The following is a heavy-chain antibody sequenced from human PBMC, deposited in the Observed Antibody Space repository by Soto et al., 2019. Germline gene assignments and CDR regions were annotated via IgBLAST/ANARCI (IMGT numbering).Heavy chain of an antibody. CDR3: AKDRRAGGNYGFYSDF. CDR2: SSATGAGT. V-gene: IGHV3-23*01. CDR1: GFTFSSYG. D-gene: IGHD1-7*01. Sequence: EVQLLESGGGLVQPGGSLRLSCAASGFTFSSYGMTWVRQAPGKGLEWVSFSSATGAGTYYADSVKGRFTISRDNSKNTLYLQMTSLRADDTAVYYWAKDRRAGGNYGFYSDFGGQGARVIVSS. J-gene: IGHJ4*02.